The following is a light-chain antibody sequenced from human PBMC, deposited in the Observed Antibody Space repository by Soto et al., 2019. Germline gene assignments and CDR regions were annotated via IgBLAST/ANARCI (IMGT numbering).Light chain of an antibody. J-gene: IGKJ1*01. CDR2: DAS. CDR1: QSVSSSS. Sequence: EIVLTQSPGTLSLSPGERATLSCRASQSVSSSSSAWYQQKRGQAPRLLIHDASSRATGIPDRFSGSGSGTDFTLTISRLEPEDFAVYYCQQYGGSPRTFGQGTKVDIK. V-gene: IGKV3-20*01. CDR3: QQYGGSPRT.